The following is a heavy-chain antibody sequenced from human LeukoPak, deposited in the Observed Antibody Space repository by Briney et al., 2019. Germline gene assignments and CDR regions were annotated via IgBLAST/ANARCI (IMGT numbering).Heavy chain of an antibody. V-gene: IGHV3-15*01. CDR1: GFTFSNAW. Sequence: GGSLRLSCAASGFTFSNAWMNWVRQAPGKGLEWVGRIKTKTEGGTTDYAAPVKGRFTISRDDSKNTVYLQMNSLRAEDTAVYYCARDFSFWGQGTLVTVSS. CDR3: ARDFSF. J-gene: IGHJ4*02. CDR2: IKTKTEGGTT.